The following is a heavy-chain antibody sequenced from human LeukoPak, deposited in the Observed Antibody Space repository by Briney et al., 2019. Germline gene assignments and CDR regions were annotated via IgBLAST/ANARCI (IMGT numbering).Heavy chain of an antibody. Sequence: GGSLRLSCAASGFTFSSYSMNWVRQAPGRGLEWVSYISSSSSHIYYADSVKGRFTISRDNAKNSLFLQMNSLRAEDTAVYYCARTYYYGSGSYVLAAYWGQGTLVTVSS. CDR1: GFTFSSYS. V-gene: IGHV3-48*01. CDR3: ARTYYYGSGSYVLAAY. J-gene: IGHJ4*02. CDR2: ISSSSSHI. D-gene: IGHD3-10*01.